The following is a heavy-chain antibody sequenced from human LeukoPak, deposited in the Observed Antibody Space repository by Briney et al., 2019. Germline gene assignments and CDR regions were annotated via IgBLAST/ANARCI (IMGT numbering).Heavy chain of an antibody. CDR2: IIPILGIA. D-gene: IGHD6-19*01. J-gene: IGHJ4*02. CDR3: ARESNHVVAGLYFDY. CDR1: GYIFTGYH. Sequence: SVKVSCKASGYIFTGYHIHWVRQAPGQGVEWMGRIIPILGIANYAQKFQGRVTITADKSTSTAYMELSSLRSEDTAVYYCARESNHVVAGLYFDYWGQGTLVTVSS. V-gene: IGHV1-69*04.